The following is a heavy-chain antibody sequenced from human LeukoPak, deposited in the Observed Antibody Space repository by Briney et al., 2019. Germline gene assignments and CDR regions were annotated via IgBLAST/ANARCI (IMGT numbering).Heavy chain of an antibody. CDR2: FSESSGSA. CDR3: ARDPSRSWWGYFDY. D-gene: IGHD6-13*01. V-gene: IGHV3-23*01. Sequence: GGSLRLSCAASGFTFSSYAMSWVRQAPGKGLEWVSTFSESSGSAHYADSVKGRFTISRDISKNTLYLQMNSLRAEDTAVYYCARDPSRSWWGYFDYWGQGALVTVSS. CDR1: GFTFSSYA. J-gene: IGHJ4*02.